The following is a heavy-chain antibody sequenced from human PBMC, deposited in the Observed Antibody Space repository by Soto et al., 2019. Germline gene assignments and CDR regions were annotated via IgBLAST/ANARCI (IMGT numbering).Heavy chain of an antibody. CDR3: ARGPGYIYGWRTFDF. Sequence: VLLQESGQVLLRPSETLSLTCTVSDDSFRGADYYWSWIRQPLGKGPEWIGYTYYNRDTKYNPALKSRVTMSVDTSKNQFSLRLSSVAAADTAVYFCARGPGYIYGWRTFDFWGRGILVTVSS. CDR1: DDSFRGADYY. D-gene: IGHD5-18*01. CDR2: TYYNRDT. V-gene: IGHV4-61*08. J-gene: IGHJ4*02.